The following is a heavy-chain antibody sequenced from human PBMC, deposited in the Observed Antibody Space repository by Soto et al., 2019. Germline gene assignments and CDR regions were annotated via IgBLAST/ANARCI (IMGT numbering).Heavy chain of an antibody. CDR3: AKELIEAADNDYYYYYGMDV. CDR1: GFTFSSYA. Sequence: GGSLRLSCAASGFTFSSYAMSWVRQAPGKGLEWVSAISGSGGSTYYADSVKGRFTISRDNSKNTLYLQMNSLRAEDTAVYYCAKELIEAADNDYYYYYGMDVWGQGTTVTVSS. D-gene: IGHD2-21*01. V-gene: IGHV3-23*01. CDR2: ISGSGGST. J-gene: IGHJ6*02.